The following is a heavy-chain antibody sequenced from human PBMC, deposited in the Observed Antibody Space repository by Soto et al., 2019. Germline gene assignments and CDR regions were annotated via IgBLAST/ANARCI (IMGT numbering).Heavy chain of an antibody. CDR2: IYHSGST. D-gene: IGHD1-26*01. CDR3: AGVRGWEFPWAAFDI. CDR1: GYSISSGYY. Sequence: SETLSLTCAVSGYSISSGYYWGWIRQPPGTGLEWIGSIYHSGSTYYNPSLKSRVTISVNTSKNQFSLKLSSAAAADTAVYYWAGVRGWEFPWAAFDIWGQGTMVTVSS. V-gene: IGHV4-38-2*01. J-gene: IGHJ3*02.